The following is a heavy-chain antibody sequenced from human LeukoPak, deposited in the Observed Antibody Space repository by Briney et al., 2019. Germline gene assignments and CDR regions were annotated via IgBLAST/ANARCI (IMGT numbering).Heavy chain of an antibody. CDR1: GFSLITRGMC. CDR2: IDWDDDK. V-gene: IGHV2-70*11. Sequence: ESGPTLVKPTQTLTLTCTFSGFSLITRGMCVSWIRQPSGKALEWLARIDWDDDKYYSTSLKTRLTISKDTSKNQVVLTMTNMDPVDTATYYCARIPPHFVDLVDVWGQGTTVTVSS. J-gene: IGHJ6*02. CDR3: ARIPPHFVDLVDV. D-gene: IGHD3/OR15-3a*01.